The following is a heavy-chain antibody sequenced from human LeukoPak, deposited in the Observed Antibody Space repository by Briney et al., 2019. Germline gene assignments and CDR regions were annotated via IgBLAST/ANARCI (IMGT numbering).Heavy chain of an antibody. J-gene: IGHJ4*02. CDR2: ISSSSSTI. D-gene: IGHD3-22*01. CDR3: ARGLYFYDSSGFYYFGIFDY. Sequence: GGSLRLSCAASGFTFSSYGMTWVRQAPGKGLEWVSYISSSSSTIYYADSVKGRFTISRDNAKNSLYLQMNSPRAEDTAVYYCARGLYFYDSSGFYYFGIFDYWGQGTLVTVSS. CDR1: GFTFSSYG. V-gene: IGHV3-48*04.